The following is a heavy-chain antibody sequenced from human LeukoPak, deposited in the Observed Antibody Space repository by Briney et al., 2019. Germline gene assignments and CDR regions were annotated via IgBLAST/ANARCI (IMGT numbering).Heavy chain of an antibody. CDR2: IWYDGSDK. V-gene: IGHV3-33*01. Sequence: GRSLRLSCAASGFTFSSYGMHWVRQAPGKGLEWVAVIWYDGSDKYYADSVKGRFTISRDNSKNTLYLQMNSLRAEDTAVYYCARDAAEQWLVPASTFDPWGQGTLVTVSP. CDR1: GFTFSSYG. D-gene: IGHD6-19*01. CDR3: ARDAAEQWLVPASTFDP. J-gene: IGHJ5*02.